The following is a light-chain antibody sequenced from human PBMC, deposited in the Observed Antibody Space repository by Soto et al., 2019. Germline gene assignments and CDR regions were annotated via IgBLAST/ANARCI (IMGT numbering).Light chain of an antibody. J-gene: IGKJ1*01. Sequence: EIVLTQSPGTLSLSPGERATLSCRASQSVSSSYLASYKQKPGQAPRLLIYGASSMPTGIPDRFSGSGSGTDFNLTISRLEPDDFAVYYCQQYGSSAWTFGQGPKVEIK. CDR1: QSVSSSY. V-gene: IGKV3-20*01. CDR2: GAS. CDR3: QQYGSSAWT.